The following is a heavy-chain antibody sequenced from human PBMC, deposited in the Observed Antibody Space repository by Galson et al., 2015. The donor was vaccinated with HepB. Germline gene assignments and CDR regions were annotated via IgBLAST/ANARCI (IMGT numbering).Heavy chain of an antibody. V-gene: IGHV3-23*01. CDR2: LSGDSIII. J-gene: IGHJ5*01. D-gene: IGHD3-9*01. Sequence: SLRLSCAAPGFTLNTHAMAWVRQPPGKGPEWVSALSGDSIIIHYADSVKGRFTISKDNSENTLYLQMNSLRGEDTALYYCAKFGARFDAWFDSWGQGTLVTVSS. CDR1: GFTLNTHA. CDR3: AKFGARFDAWFDS.